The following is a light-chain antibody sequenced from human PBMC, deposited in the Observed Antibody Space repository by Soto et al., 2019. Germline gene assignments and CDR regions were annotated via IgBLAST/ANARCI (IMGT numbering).Light chain of an antibody. J-gene: IGLJ1*01. Sequence: QSVLTQPRSVSGSPGQSVTISCTGTSSDIGNYNYVSWYQQYPGKAPKLIIYDASKRPSGIPDRFFGSKFGNTASLTISGLQAEDEADYYCGSWDSSLSAYVFGTGTKVTVL. CDR1: SSDIGNYNY. CDR3: GSWDSSLSAYV. V-gene: IGLV2-11*01. CDR2: DAS.